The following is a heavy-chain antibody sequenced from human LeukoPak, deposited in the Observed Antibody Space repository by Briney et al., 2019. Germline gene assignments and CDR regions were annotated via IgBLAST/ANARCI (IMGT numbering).Heavy chain of an antibody. CDR3: VRELAGGYFDY. V-gene: IGHV1-46*01. CDR2: INPSGGRT. D-gene: IGHD4-17*01. CDR1: GYTFSNYY. J-gene: IGHJ4*03. Sequence: APVKVCCKASGYTFSNYYIHWVRQSPGQGLEWMGKINPSGGRTVYAQKFQGRVTVSRDTSTSTVYMDLSSLRSEDAAVYYCVRELAGGYFDYWGQGTLVTGPS.